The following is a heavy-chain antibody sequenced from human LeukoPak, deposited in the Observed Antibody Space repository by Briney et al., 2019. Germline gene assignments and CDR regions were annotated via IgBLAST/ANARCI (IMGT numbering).Heavy chain of an antibody. D-gene: IGHD6-13*01. Sequence: SETLSLTCTVSGGSISSYYWSWIRQPAGKGLEWIGRIYTSGSTNYNPSLKSRVTMSVDTSKNQFSLELSSVTAADTAVYYCARASYIAAAGVHGYYYYYMDVWGKGTTVTVSS. CDR3: ARASYIAAAGVHGYYYYYMDV. CDR1: GGSISSYY. V-gene: IGHV4-4*07. J-gene: IGHJ6*03. CDR2: IYTSGST.